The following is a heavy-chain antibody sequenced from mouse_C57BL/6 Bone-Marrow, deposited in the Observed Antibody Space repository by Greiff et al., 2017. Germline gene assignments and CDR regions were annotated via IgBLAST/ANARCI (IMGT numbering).Heavy chain of an antibody. J-gene: IGHJ1*03. D-gene: IGHD2-12*01. CDR1: GYTFSSCW. CDR2: IDPSDRYT. CDR3: ASSFYDWYFEV. Sequence: QVQLQQPGAELVKPGASVKLSCKASGYTFSSCWMQWVKQRPGQGLEWIGEIDPSDRYTNYNQKFKGKATLTVDTSSSTAYMQLSSLTSEDSAVYYCASSFYDWYFEVWGTGTTVTVSS. V-gene: IGHV1-50*01.